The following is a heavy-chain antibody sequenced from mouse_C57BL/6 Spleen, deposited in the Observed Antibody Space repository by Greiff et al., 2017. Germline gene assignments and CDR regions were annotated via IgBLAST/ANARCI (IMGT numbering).Heavy chain of an antibody. Sequence: DVHLVESGGGLVKPGGSLKLSCAASGFTFSDYGMHWVRQAPEKGLEWVAYISSGSSTIYYADTVKGRFTISRDNAKNTLFLQMTSLRSADTAMYYCARTIYYDYPDYWGQGTSVTVSS. CDR2: ISSGSSTI. V-gene: IGHV5-17*01. D-gene: IGHD2-4*01. CDR3: ARTIYYDYPDY. CDR1: GFTFSDYG. J-gene: IGHJ4*01.